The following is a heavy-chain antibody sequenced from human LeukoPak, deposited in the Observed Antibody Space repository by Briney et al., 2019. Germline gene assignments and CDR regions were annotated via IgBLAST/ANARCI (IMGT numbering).Heavy chain of an antibody. CDR2: IYKDGTT. V-gene: IGHV3-NL1*01. CDR1: GFTFSSYA. Sequence: GRSLRLSCAASGFTFSSYAMHWVRQAPGMGLEWVSIIYKDGTTYYVDSVKGRFTISRDNSKNTLYLQMNSLRAEDTAVYYCAKDGESKDYYDSSGYPPFDYWGQGTLVTVSS. J-gene: IGHJ4*02. CDR3: AKDGESKDYYDSSGYPPFDY. D-gene: IGHD3-22*01.